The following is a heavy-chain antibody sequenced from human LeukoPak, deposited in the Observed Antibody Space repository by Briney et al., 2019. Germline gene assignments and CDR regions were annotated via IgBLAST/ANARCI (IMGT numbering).Heavy chain of an antibody. CDR2: IYYSGST. D-gene: IGHD1-14*01. CDR3: ARGRGTGRAFDI. Sequence: SETLSLTCTVSGASINNYYWNWIRQPPGKGLEWIGYIYYSGSTNYNPSLKSRVTISVDTSKNQFSLKLSSVTAADTAVYYCARGRGTGRAFDIWGQGTMVTVSS. CDR1: GASINNYY. J-gene: IGHJ3*02. V-gene: IGHV4-59*01.